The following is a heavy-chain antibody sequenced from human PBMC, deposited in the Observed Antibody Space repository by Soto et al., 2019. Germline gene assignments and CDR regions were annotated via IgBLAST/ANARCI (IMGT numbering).Heavy chain of an antibody. CDR3: ARDLRYYDILSGGMDV. V-gene: IGHV1-18*01. CDR1: GYSFTSYG. J-gene: IGHJ6*02. CDR2: ISAYNGNT. D-gene: IGHD3-9*01. Sequence: GASVKVSCKASGYSFTSYGISWVRQAPGQGLEWMGWISAYNGNTNYAQKLQGRVTMTTDTSTSTAYMELRSLRSDDTAVYYCARDLRYYDILSGGMDVWGQGTTVTVSS.